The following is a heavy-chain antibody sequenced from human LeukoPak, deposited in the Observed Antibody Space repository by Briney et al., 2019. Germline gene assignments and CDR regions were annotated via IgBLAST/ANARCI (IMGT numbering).Heavy chain of an antibody. CDR2: IKYDGSEK. CDR3: ARVRPYDFWSGYVYGMDV. J-gene: IGHJ6*02. Sequence: PGGSLRLSCVASGFIFNNFWMSWVRQAPGKGLEWVAKIKYDGSEKYYVDSVKGRFTISRDNAKNSLYLQMNSLRAEDTAVYYCARVRPYDFWSGYVYGMDVWGQGTTVTVSS. D-gene: IGHD3-3*01. V-gene: IGHV3-7*03. CDR1: GFIFNNFW.